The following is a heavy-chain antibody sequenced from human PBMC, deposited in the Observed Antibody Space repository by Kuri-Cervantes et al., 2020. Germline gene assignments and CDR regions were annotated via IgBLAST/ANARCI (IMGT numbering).Heavy chain of an antibody. CDR1: GFTFSSYA. Sequence: GESLKISCAASGFTFSSYAMSWVRQAPGKGLEWVSAISGSGGSTYYADSVKGRFTISRDNSKNTLYLQMNGLRAEDTAVYYCAKGYKGHDAFDIWGQGTMVTVSS. V-gene: IGHV3-23*01. CDR2: ISGSGGST. CDR3: AKGYKGHDAFDI. D-gene: IGHD1-1*01. J-gene: IGHJ3*02.